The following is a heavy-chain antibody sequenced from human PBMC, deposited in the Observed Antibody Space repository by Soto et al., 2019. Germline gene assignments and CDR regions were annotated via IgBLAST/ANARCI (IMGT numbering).Heavy chain of an antibody. CDR2: IYYSDST. CDR1: GGSISSYY. D-gene: IGHD4-17*01. V-gene: IGHV4-59*01. Sequence: LRKTSETLSLTCSVSGGSISSYYWSWVRQPPGKGLEWIGYIYYSDSTNYNPSFKSRAIISVDTSKNQFSLRLSSVTAADTAVYYCAISFDYGGIDWGQGTLVTVSS. CDR3: AISFDYGGID. J-gene: IGHJ4*02.